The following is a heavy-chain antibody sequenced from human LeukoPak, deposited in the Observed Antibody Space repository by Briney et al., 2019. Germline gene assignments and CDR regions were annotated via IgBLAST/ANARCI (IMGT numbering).Heavy chain of an antibody. CDR3: ARDDSNFDY. Sequence: ASVTVSCKASGLSLTHDGISWVRQAPGQGLEWMGRISAYNGNTNYAQKLQGRVTMTTDTSTSTAYMELRSLRSDDTAVYYCARDDSNFDYWGQGTLVTVSS. CDR2: ISAYNGNT. V-gene: IGHV1-18*01. D-gene: IGHD3-22*01. CDR1: GLSLTHDG. J-gene: IGHJ4*02.